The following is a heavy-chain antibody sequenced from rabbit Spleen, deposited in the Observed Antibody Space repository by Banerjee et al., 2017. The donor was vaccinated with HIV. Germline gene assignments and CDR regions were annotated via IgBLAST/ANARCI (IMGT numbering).Heavy chain of an antibody. J-gene: IGHJ4*01. CDR3: ARDLPGVIGWNFNL. D-gene: IGHD1-1*01. V-gene: IGHV1S45*01. CDR1: GFSFSSSYD. CDR2: IYTGNVKT. Sequence: QEQLVESGGGLVKPGASLTLTCTASGFSFSSSYDMCWVRQAPGKGLEWIGCIYTGNVKTYYASWAKGRFTISKASWTTVTLHMTGLTAADTATYFCARDLPGVIGWNFNLWGPGTLVTVS.